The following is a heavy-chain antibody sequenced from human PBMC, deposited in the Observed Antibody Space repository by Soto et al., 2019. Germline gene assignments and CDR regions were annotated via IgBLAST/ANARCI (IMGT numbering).Heavy chain of an antibody. CDR3: ARGDGDTLDY. CDR1: GYTFTHYG. V-gene: IGHV1-18*01. Sequence: QVQLVQSGAEVKKPGASVKVSCKASGYTFTHYGITWVRQAPGQGLEWTGWINAYIGDTKSAQKYQGRVTVTLDTSPSTAYLALRSLRSDDTAVYYWARGDGDTLDYWGQGTLGRVSA. CDR2: INAYIGDT. D-gene: IGHD2-21*02. J-gene: IGHJ4*02.